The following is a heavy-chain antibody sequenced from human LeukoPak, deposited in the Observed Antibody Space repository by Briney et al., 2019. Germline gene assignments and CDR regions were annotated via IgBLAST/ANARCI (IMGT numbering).Heavy chain of an antibody. J-gene: IGHJ4*02. CDR1: GGTFSSYA. Sequence: SVKVSCKASGGTFSSYAISWVRQAPGQGLEWMGGIIPIFGTANYAQKFQGRVTITADESTSTAYMELSSLRSEATAVYYCALPQYTNYEIGGNSTFDSWGKGPRATVPS. D-gene: IGHD4-23*01. CDR3: ALPQYTNYEIGGNSTFDS. V-gene: IGHV1-69*13. CDR2: IIPIFGTA.